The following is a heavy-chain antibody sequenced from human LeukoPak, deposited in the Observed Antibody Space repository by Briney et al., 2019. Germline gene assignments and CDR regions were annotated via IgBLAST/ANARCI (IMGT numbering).Heavy chain of an antibody. Sequence: GGSLRLSCAASGFTFSTYSMNWVRQAPGKGLEWVSAISGSGGSTYYADSVKGRFTISRDNSKNTLYLQMNSLRAEDTAVYYCAKDRGSGLLHDAFDIWGQGTMVTVSS. CDR2: ISGSGGST. CDR1: GFTFSTYS. D-gene: IGHD6-19*01. CDR3: AKDRGSGLLHDAFDI. V-gene: IGHV3-23*01. J-gene: IGHJ3*02.